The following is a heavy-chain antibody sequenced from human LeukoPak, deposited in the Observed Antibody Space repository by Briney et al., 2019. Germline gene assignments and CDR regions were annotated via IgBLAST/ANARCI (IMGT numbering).Heavy chain of an antibody. J-gene: IGHJ4*02. CDR2: ISYDGSNK. CDR3: ARAGRSTSRNYFDY. V-gene: IGHV3-30-3*01. D-gene: IGHD2-2*01. Sequence: GGSLRLSCAASGFTFSSYAMHWVRQAPGKGLEWVAVISYDGSNKYYADSVKGRFTISRDNSKNTLYLQMNSLRAEDTAVYYCARAGRSTSRNYFDYWGQGTLSPSPQ. CDR1: GFTFSSYA.